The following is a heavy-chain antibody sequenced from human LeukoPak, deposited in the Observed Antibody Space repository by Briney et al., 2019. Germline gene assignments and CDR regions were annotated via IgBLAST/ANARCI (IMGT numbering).Heavy chain of an antibody. D-gene: IGHD3-10*01. CDR1: GGSISSHY. Sequence: SETLSLTCTVSGGSISSHYWSWIRQPPGKGLEWIGYIYYSGSTNYNPSLKSRVTISVDTSKNQFSLKLSSVTAADTAVYYCARTTNYGGPNSFDIWGQGTMVTVSS. V-gene: IGHV4-59*11. J-gene: IGHJ3*02. CDR2: IYYSGST. CDR3: ARTTNYGGPNSFDI.